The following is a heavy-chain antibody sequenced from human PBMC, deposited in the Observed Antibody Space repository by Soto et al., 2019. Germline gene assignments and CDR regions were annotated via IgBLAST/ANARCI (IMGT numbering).Heavy chain of an antibody. Sequence: EVQLVESGGGLLQPGRSLRLCCVFAGFTFDDSAMHWFRQAPGGGVEWVSGINWNSAVMGYAVSVQGRLIISRDNAKNALYLQRISLSYKDTALYYFARDPSITAIGRADHWRQGTMVTVSS. J-gene: IGHJ4*02. CDR3: ARDPSITAIGRADH. V-gene: IGHV3-9*01. CDR1: GFTFDDSA. CDR2: INWNSAVM.